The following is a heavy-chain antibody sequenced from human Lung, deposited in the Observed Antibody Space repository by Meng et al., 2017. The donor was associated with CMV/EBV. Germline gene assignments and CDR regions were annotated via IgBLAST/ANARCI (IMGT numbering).Heavy chain of an antibody. CDR1: GFTFGTYG. V-gene: IGHV3-23*03. CDR2: IYLGDRST. D-gene: IGHD4-17*01. CDR3: AKNPVDYADP. J-gene: IGHJ5*02. Sequence: GGSXRLXCAASGFTFGTYGMSWVRQAPGKGLEWVAVIYLGDRSTWYGDFVKGRFSIYTDDSKSTVYLQMTSLRAEDTALYYCAKNPVDYADPWGQGTLVTVSS.